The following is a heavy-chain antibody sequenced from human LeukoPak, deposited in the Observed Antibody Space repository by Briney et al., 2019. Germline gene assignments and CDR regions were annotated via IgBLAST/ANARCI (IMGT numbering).Heavy chain of an antibody. D-gene: IGHD1-26*01. Sequence: ASVKVSCKASGYTFTTHYMHWVRQAPGQGLEWMGLINPSGTTTNYAQKFRGRVTMTRDLSTSTDYMELRSLRSDDTAVYFCARDNSVGDYAWWFDPWGQGTLATVSS. CDR2: INPSGTTT. CDR1: GYTFTTHY. J-gene: IGHJ5*02. V-gene: IGHV1-46*01. CDR3: ARDNSVGDYAWWFDP.